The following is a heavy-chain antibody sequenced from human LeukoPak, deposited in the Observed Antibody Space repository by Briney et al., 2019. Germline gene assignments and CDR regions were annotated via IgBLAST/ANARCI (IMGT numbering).Heavy chain of an antibody. CDR1: GFTFSNYA. J-gene: IGHJ5*02. V-gene: IGHV3-23*01. CDR3: AKDPHYDSSGYSFDP. Sequence: GGSLRLSCAASGFTFSNYAMSWVRQAPGKGLEWVSGIRGSGEGTHYADSVKGRFTISRDNSKSTLYLQMNSLRAEDTAAYYCAKDPHYDSSGYSFDPWGQGTLVTVSS. D-gene: IGHD3-22*01. CDR2: IRGSGEGT.